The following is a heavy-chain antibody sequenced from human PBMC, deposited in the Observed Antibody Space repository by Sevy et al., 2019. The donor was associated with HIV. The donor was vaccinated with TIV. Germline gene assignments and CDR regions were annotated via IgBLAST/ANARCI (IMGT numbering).Heavy chain of an antibody. CDR2: ISAYNGNT. D-gene: IGHD2-21*01. Sequence: ASVNVSCKASGYTFTNYGISWVRQAPGQGLEWMGWISAYNGNTNYAQKLQDRVTMTTDTSTSTAYMELRSLRSDDTAIYYSARDFVVGSSGPNWFDPWGQGTLVTVSS. CDR3: ARDFVVGSSGPNWFDP. J-gene: IGHJ5*02. V-gene: IGHV1-18*01. CDR1: GYTFTNYG.